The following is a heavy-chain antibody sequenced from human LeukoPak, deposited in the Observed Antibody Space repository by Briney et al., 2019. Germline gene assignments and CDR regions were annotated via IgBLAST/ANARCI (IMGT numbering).Heavy chain of an antibody. Sequence: SETLSLTCAVYGESFRGYYWSWIRQPPGKGLEWIGEINHSGSTNYNPSLKSRVTISVDTSKNQFSLKLSSVTAADTAVYYCARGVGNISGHGGFDYWGQGTLVTVSS. V-gene: IGHV4-34*01. CDR1: GESFRGYY. D-gene: IGHD3-16*01. CDR3: ARGVGNISGHGGFDY. J-gene: IGHJ4*02. CDR2: INHSGST.